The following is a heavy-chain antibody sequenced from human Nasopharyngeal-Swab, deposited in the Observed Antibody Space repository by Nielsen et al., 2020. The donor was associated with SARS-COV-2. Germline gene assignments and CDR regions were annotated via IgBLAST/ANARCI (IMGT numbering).Heavy chain of an antibody. Sequence: GGSLRLSCAASGFTFSSYAMHWVRQAPGKGLEWVAVISYDGSKKYYADSVKGRFTISRDNSKNTLYLQMNSLRAEDTAVYYCARDQGSSWYTYYYYYGMDVWGQGTPVTVSS. J-gene: IGHJ6*02. CDR1: GFTFSSYA. V-gene: IGHV3-30-3*01. CDR2: ISYDGSKK. CDR3: ARDQGSSWYTYYYYYGMDV. D-gene: IGHD6-13*01.